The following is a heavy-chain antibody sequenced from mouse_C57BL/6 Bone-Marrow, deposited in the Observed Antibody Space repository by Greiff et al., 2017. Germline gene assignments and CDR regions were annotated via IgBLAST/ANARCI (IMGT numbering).Heavy chain of an antibody. D-gene: IGHD2-4*01. V-gene: IGHV1-15*01. CDR1: GYTFTDYE. Sequence: VQLQESGAELVRPGASVTLSCKASGYTFTDYEMHWVKQTPVHGLEWIGAIDPETGGTAYNQKFKGKAILTADKSSSTAYMELRSLTSEDSAVYYCTRSGRSTMITTRWYFDVWGTGTTVTVSS. CDR3: TRSGRSTMITTRWYFDV. CDR2: IDPETGGT. J-gene: IGHJ1*03.